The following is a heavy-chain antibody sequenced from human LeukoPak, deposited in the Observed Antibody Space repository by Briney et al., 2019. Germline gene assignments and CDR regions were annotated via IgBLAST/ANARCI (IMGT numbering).Heavy chain of an antibody. Sequence: SETLSLTCTVSGGSFSSYYWSWIRQPPGKGLDWMGYIYYSGSTNYNPSLKSRITKSVDTSKNQFSLKLSSATAADTAVYYCATGRFLEWPLDYWGQGTLVTVSS. CDR2: IYYSGST. CDR1: GGSFSSYY. D-gene: IGHD3-3*01. J-gene: IGHJ4*02. CDR3: ATGRFLEWPLDY. V-gene: IGHV4-59*08.